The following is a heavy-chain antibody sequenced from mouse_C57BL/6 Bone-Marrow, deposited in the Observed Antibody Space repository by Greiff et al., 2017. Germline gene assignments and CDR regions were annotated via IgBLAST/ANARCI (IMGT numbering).Heavy chain of an antibody. CDR1: GFTFSSYA. J-gene: IGHJ3*01. CDR3: ARGLYYYSSSYFAY. D-gene: IGHD1-1*01. V-gene: IGHV5-4*03. CDR2: ISDGGSYT. Sequence: DVKLVESGGGLVKPGGSLTLSCAASGFTFSSYAMSWVRQTPEKRLEWVATISDGGSYTYYPDNVKGRFPISRDNAKNNLYLQMSHLKSADTAMYYCARGLYYYSSSYFAYWGQRTLVTVSA.